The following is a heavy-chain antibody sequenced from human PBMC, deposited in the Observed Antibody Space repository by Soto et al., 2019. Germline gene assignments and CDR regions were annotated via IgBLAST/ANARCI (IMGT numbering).Heavy chain of an antibody. D-gene: IGHD3-10*01. CDR3: ARGSDYYGSGTQAFDP. J-gene: IGHJ5*02. CDR1: GGSISSGDYY. V-gene: IGHV4-30-4*01. Sequence: HVQLQESGPGLVKPSQTLSLTCTVSGGSISSGDYYWSWIRQPPGKGLEWIGYIYYSGSTYYNPSLKSRVTISVDTSKNQFSLKLSSVTAADTAVYYCARGSDYYGSGTQAFDPWGQGTLVTVSS. CDR2: IYYSGST.